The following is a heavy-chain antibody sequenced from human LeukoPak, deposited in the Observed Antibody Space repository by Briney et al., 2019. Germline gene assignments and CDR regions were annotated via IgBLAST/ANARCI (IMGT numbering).Heavy chain of an antibody. J-gene: IGHJ6*03. V-gene: IGHV1-69*13. CDR1: GGTFSSYA. D-gene: IGHD6-13*01. CDR3: ARDLRSGIARCYYYMDV. Sequence: SVKVSCKASGGTFSSYAISWVRQAPGQGLEWMGGIIPIFGTANYAQKFQGRVTITADESTSTAYMELSSLRSEDTAVYYCARDLRSGIARCYYYMDVWGKGTTVTVSS. CDR2: IIPIFGTA.